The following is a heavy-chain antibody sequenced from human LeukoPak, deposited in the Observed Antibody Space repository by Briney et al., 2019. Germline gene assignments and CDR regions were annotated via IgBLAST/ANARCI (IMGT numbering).Heavy chain of an antibody. CDR2: VYHSWST. D-gene: IGHD2-2*01. CDR3: ARPQGATAMVAXXX. CDR1: GGSISSCSYY. Sequence: SETLSLTCTVSGGSISSCSYYWSCIRQPAGKGLEWIGSVYHSWSTFYNTPPKSRVTISADTHQTQFSPTLTSVTAAETAVYYCARPQGATAMVAXXXWGQXTMXT. J-gene: IGHJ3*02. V-gene: IGHV4-39*07.